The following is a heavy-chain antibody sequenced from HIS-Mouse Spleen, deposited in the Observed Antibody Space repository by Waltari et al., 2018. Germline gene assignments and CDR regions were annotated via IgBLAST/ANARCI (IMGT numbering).Heavy chain of an antibody. D-gene: IGHD2-21*01. CDR2: ISAYNGNT. V-gene: IGHV1-18*01. J-gene: IGHJ4*02. Sequence: ISWVRQAPGQGLEWMGWISAYNGNTNYAQKLQGRVTMTTDTSTSTAYMELRSLRSDDTAVYYCARIPYFDYWGQGTLVTVSS. CDR3: ARIPYFDY.